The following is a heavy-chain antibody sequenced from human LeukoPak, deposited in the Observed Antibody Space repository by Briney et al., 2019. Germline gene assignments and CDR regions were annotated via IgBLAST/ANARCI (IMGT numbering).Heavy chain of an antibody. Sequence: GGSLRLSCAASGFTFRSYWMHWVRQAPGKGLVWVSRINSDGSSTSYADSVKGRFTISRDNAKNTLYLQMNSLRAEDTAVYYCARGNYYDGSGYYYVMGGFDYWGQGTLVTVSS. D-gene: IGHD3-22*01. CDR2: INSDGSST. V-gene: IGHV3-74*01. J-gene: IGHJ4*02. CDR3: ARGNYYDGSGYYYVMGGFDY. CDR1: GFTFRSYW.